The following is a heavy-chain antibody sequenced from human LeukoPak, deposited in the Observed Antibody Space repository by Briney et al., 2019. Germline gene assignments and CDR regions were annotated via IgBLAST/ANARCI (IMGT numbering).Heavy chain of an antibody. CDR3: ARVPVDTRTHYYDSSGYFDY. J-gene: IGHJ4*02. CDR2: INPNSGGT. CDR1: GYTFTGYY. D-gene: IGHD3-22*01. Sequence: ASVKVSCKASGYTFTGYYRHWVRQAPGQGLEWMGWINPNSGGTNYAQKFQGRVTMTRDTSISTAYMELSRLRSDDTAVYYCARVPVDTRTHYYDSSGYFDYWGQGTLVTVSS. V-gene: IGHV1-2*02.